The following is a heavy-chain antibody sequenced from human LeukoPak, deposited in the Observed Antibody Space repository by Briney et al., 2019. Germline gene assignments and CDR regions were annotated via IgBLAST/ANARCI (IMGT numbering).Heavy chain of an antibody. CDR1: GYSFTDYY. CDR3: ARADRLHWGPYLIGP. V-gene: IGHV1-2*02. D-gene: IGHD2-21*01. J-gene: IGHJ5*02. CDR2: INPNSGGT. Sequence: EASVKVSCKTSGYSFTDYYMHWVRQAPGQGLEWMGWINPNSGGTSSAQKFQGRVTMTRDTSITTVYMEMSWLTSDDTAIYYCARADRLHWGPYLIGPWGQGTLVTVSS.